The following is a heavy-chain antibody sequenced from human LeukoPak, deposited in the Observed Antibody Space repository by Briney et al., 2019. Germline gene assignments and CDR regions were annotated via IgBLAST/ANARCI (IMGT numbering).Heavy chain of an antibody. V-gene: IGHV1-69*13. D-gene: IGHD6-13*01. CDR1: GGTFSSYA. Sequence: GASEKVSCKASGGTFSSYAISWVRQAPGQPLEWMGGIIPIFGTANYAQKFQGRVTITADESTSTAYMELSSPRSEDTAVYYCARGEGTIYSSSTYFDYWGQGTLVTVSS. CDR2: IIPIFGTA. CDR3: ARGEGTIYSSSTYFDY. J-gene: IGHJ4*02.